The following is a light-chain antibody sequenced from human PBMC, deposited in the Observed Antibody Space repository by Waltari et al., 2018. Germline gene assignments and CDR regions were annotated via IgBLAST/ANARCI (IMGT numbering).Light chain of an antibody. CDR1: SSDVGGYNY. CDR3: SSYTTSNTWV. CDR2: EVS. Sequence: QSALTQPASVSGSPGQSITISCTGTSSDVGGYNYVSWYQQHPGKVPKLVIYEVSNRPSGVSERFSGSKSGNTASLTISGLQAEDEADYYCSSYTTSNTWVFGGGTNLAVL. J-gene: IGLJ3*02. V-gene: IGLV2-14*01.